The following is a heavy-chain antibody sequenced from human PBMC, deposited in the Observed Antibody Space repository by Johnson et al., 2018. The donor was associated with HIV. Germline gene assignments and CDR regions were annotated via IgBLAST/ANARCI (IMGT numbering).Heavy chain of an antibody. CDR1: GFTFSSYG. D-gene: IGHD5-12*01. J-gene: IGHJ3*02. CDR2: ISYDGSNK. Sequence: VQLVESGGGVVQPGRSLRLSCAASGFTFSSYGMHWVRRAPGKGLEWVAVISYDGSNKYYADSVKGRFTVSRDNSKNSLYLQMNSLRAEDTAIYYCTSEWDIVATISPDAFDIWGQGTMVTVSS. CDR3: TSEWDIVATISPDAFDI. V-gene: IGHV3-30*03.